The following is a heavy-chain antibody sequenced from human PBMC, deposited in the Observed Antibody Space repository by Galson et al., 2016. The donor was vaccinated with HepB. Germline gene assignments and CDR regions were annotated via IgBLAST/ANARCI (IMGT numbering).Heavy chain of an antibody. Sequence: ATLSLTCTVSGGSVSSASHYWSWVRQPTGKGLEWIGYISNSESTNYTPSLKGRVTISLDRSKNQFSLRLNSVIAAETAVYYCAKDEGFYNGMDFLGQGTTVNVCS. J-gene: IGHJ6*01. D-gene: IGHD2-2*02. CDR2: ISNSEST. V-gene: IGHV4-61*01. CDR3: AKDEGFYNGMDF. CDR1: GGSVSSASHY.